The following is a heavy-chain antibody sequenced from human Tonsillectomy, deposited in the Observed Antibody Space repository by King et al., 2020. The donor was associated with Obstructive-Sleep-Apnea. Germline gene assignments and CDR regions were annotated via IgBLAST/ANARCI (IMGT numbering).Heavy chain of an antibody. CDR3: AREAVRYDSSGYYSSFDY. D-gene: IGHD3-22*01. CDR1: GGSISSGDYY. CDR2: IYYSGST. V-gene: IGHV4-30-4*01. Sequence: VQLQESGPGLVKPSQTLSLTCTVSGGSISSGDYYWSWIRQPPGKGLEWIGYIYYSGSTYYNPSLKSRVTMTVDTSKNQFSLKLSSVTAADTAVYYCAREAVRYDSSGYYSSFDYWGQGTLVTVSS. J-gene: IGHJ4*02.